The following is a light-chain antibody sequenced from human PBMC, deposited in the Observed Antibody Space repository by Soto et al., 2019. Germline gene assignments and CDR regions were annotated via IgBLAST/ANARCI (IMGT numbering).Light chain of an antibody. V-gene: IGKV1-39*01. CDR2: AAS. CDR1: QSISSY. CDR3: QQSYITPPT. Sequence: DIQMTQSPSSLSASVGDRVTITCRASQSISSYLNWYQQKPGKAPKLLIYAASSLQSGVPSRFSGSGSGTDFTLTISSLQREDFATYYCQQSYITPPTFGPGTKVDIK. J-gene: IGKJ3*01.